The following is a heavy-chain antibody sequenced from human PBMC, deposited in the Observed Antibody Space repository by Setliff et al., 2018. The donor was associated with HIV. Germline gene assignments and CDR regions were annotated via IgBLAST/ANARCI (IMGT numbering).Heavy chain of an antibody. J-gene: IGHJ3*02. V-gene: IGHV1-46*01. CDR3: ASVEMATISAFDI. D-gene: IGHD5-12*01. CDR2: INPGDGST. CDR1: GYTFTSYY. Sequence: GASVKVSCKASGYTFTSYYIYWVRQAPGQGLQWMGIINPGDGSTIYAQKFQGRVTMTRDTSTSTLYMELSSLRSEDTAVYYCASVEMATISAFDIWGQGTMVTVSS.